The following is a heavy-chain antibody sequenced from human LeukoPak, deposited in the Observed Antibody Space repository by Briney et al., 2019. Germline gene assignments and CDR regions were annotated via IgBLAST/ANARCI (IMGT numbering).Heavy chain of an antibody. Sequence: PSETLSLTCTVSGGSISSYYWSWIRQPPGKGLEWIGYIYYSGSTNYNPSLKSRVTISVDTSKNQFSLKLSSVTAADTAVYYCARVLGLGYCSSTSCSSGWYFDLWGRGTLVTVSS. V-gene: IGHV4-59*01. CDR1: GGSISSYY. D-gene: IGHD2-2*01. CDR2: IYYSGST. CDR3: ARVLGLGYCSSTSCSSGWYFDL. J-gene: IGHJ2*01.